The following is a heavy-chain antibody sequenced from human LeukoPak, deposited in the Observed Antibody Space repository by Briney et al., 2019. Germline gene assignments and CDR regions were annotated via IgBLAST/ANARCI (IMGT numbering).Heavy chain of an antibody. CDR1: GGSFSGYY. CDR3: ARGDLGSFWFDP. V-gene: IGHV4-34*01. CDR2: INHSGST. J-gene: IGHJ5*02. Sequence: PSETLSLTCAVYGGSFSGYYWSWIRQPPGKGLEWIGEINHSGSTNYNPSLKSQVTISVDTSKNQFSLKLSSVTAADTAVYYCARGDLGSFWFDPWGQGTLVTVSS. D-gene: IGHD3-16*01.